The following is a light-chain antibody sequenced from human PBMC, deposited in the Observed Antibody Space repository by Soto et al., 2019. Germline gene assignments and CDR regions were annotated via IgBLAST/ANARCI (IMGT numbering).Light chain of an antibody. CDR1: QGITTY. V-gene: IGKV1-13*02. CDR3: QQYNSHSKT. J-gene: IGKJ1*01. Sequence: AIRLTRSPSSLYASIGDRVTITCRASQGITTYLAWYQKKPGKAPKLLIYDASSLASGVPSRFSGSGSGTEFTLTISSLQPDDFATFYCQQYNSHSKTFGQGTKVDIK. CDR2: DAS.